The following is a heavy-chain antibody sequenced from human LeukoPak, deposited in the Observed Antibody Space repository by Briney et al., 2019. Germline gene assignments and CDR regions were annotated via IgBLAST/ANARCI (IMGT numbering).Heavy chain of an antibody. D-gene: IGHD6-13*01. V-gene: IGHV3-66*01. CDR2: IYSGGST. Sequence: PGGSLRLSCAASGFTVSSNYMSWVRQAPGKGLEWVSVIYSGGSTYYGDSVKGRFTISRDNSKNRLYLQMNSLRAEDTAVYYCARGNTRYSSSWYVPPRAGHWGQGTLVTVSS. CDR3: ARGNTRYSSSWYVPPRAGH. J-gene: IGHJ1*01. CDR1: GFTVSSNY.